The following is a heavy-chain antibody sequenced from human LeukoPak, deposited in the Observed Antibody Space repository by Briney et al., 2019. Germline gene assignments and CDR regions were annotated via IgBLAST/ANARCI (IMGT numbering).Heavy chain of an antibody. D-gene: IGHD2-15*01. J-gene: IGHJ6*03. CDR2: ISGSGGST. Sequence: PGGSLRLSCAASGFTFSSYEMNWVRQAPGKGLEWVSVISGSGGSTYYADSVKGRFTISRDNSKNTLYLQMNSLRAEDTAVYYCARGVSGAPYYYYYYMDVWGKGTTVTVSS. CDR1: GFTFSSYE. CDR3: ARGVSGAPYYYYYYMDV. V-gene: IGHV3-23*01.